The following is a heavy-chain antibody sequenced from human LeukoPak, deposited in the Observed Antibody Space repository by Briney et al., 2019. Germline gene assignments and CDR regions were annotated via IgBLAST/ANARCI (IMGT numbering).Heavy chain of an antibody. J-gene: IGHJ5*02. CDR3: ARDFGYSSGWGKNWFDP. V-gene: IGHV4-61*02. CDR1: GGSISSGSYY. D-gene: IGHD6-19*01. Sequence: SETLSLTCTVSGGSISSGSYYWSWIRQPAGEGLEWIGRIYTSGSTNYNPSLKSRVTISVDTSKNQFSLKLSSVTAADTAVYYCARDFGYSSGWGKNWFDPWGQGTLVTVSS. CDR2: IYTSGST.